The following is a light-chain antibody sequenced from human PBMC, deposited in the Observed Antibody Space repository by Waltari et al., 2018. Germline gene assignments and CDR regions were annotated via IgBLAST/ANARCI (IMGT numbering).Light chain of an antibody. CDR3: QVWDSYSAHVV. CDR2: NDS. Sequence: SYVLIQPPSVSVAPGTTATITCGGDNIGRKSVHWYQQRPGQAPVLVINNDSDRPSGIAERLSGSNSGNTATLTISRVEAGDEADYYCQVWDSYSAHVVFGGGTKLTVL. J-gene: IGLJ3*02. CDR1: NIGRKS. V-gene: IGLV3-21*04.